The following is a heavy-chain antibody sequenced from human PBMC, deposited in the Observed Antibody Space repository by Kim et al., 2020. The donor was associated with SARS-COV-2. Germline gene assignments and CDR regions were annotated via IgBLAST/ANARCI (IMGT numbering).Heavy chain of an antibody. V-gene: IGHV3-33*06. CDR3: AKAPADGDYYY. Sequence: GGSLRLSCAASGFTFSNYGMHWVRQAPGKGLEWVAVIWYDGSSKYYADSVKGRFTISRDNSKNTLYLQMNSLRAEDTAVYYCAKAPADGDYYYWGQGTLVTVSS. CDR1: GFTFSNYG. J-gene: IGHJ4*02. CDR2: IWYDGSSK. D-gene: IGHD4-17*01.